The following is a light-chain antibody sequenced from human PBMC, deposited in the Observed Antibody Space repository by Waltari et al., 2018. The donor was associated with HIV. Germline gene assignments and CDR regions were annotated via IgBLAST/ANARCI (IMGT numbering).Light chain of an antibody. CDR1: SSDIGYYDY. CDR2: DAT. Sequence: QSALTQPASVSGSPGQSIVLPCTGSSSDIGYYDYVSWYQQYPGQAPKALIYDATSRPSGTASRFSGSKSATTAFLAISKLQTDDEADYFCSSYTRRGTVVFGGGTRLTVL. CDR3: SSYTRRGTVV. V-gene: IGLV2-14*03. J-gene: IGLJ2*01.